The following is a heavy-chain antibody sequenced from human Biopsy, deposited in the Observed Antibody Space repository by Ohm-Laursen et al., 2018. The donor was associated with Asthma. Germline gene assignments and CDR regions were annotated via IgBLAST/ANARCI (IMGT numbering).Heavy chain of an antibody. CDR1: GGTFSSNS. V-gene: IGHV1-69*15. CDR3: ARGPKYVRSSGALDY. J-gene: IGHJ4*02. D-gene: IGHD2-2*01. CDR2: IIPIFGPT. Sequence: SSVKVSCKASGGTFSSNSINWVRQAPGQGLEWMGRIIPIFGPTNYAQKFQGRVTISADDSTSTAYMELSSLSSEGTALYYCARGPKYVRSSGALDYWGQGTLVTVSS.